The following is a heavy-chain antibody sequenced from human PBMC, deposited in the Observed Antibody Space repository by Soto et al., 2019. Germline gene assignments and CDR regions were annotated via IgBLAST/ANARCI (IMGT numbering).Heavy chain of an antibody. Sequence: GGSLRLSCAASGFTFSSYDMHWVRQATGKGLEWVSAIGTAGDTYYPGSVKGRFTISRENAKNSLYLQMNSLRAGDTAVYYCARWGYDSSGYYGMDVWGQGTTVTVSS. CDR1: GFTFSSYD. D-gene: IGHD3-22*01. CDR2: IGTAGDT. J-gene: IGHJ6*02. V-gene: IGHV3-13*01. CDR3: ARWGYDSSGYYGMDV.